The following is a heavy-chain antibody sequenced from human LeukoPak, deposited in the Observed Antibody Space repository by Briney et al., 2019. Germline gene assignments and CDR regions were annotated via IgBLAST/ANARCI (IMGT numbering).Heavy chain of an antibody. J-gene: IGHJ3*02. CDR2: INHSGST. CDR1: GGSFSGYY. CDR3: ARVVGIVVVPAAITNDAFDI. D-gene: IGHD2-2*02. Sequence: SETLSLTCAVYGGSFSGYYWSWIRQPPGKGLEWIGEINHSGSTNYNPSLKSRATISVDTSKNQFSLKLSSVTAADTAVYYCARVVGIVVVPAAITNDAFDIWGQGTMVTVSS. V-gene: IGHV4-34*01.